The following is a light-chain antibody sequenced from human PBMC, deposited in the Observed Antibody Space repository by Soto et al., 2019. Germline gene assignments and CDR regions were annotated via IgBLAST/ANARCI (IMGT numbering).Light chain of an antibody. Sequence: DIQVTQHPSSLSASVGDRVTSTCGASQSIGTWLAWYQQKPGKAPKLLIFDASTLESGVPSRFSGSGSGTDFTLTISSLQPDDFATYYCQQYSDSSGAFGQGTKVDIK. V-gene: IGKV1-5*01. J-gene: IGKJ1*01. CDR3: QQYSDSSGA. CDR1: QSIGTW. CDR2: DAS.